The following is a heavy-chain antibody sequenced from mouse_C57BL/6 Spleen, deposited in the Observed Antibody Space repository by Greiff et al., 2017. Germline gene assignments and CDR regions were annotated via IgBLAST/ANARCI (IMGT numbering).Heavy chain of an antibody. V-gene: IGHV1-39*01. CDR2: INPNYGTT. Sequence: EVKVVESGPELVKPGASVKISCKASGYSFTDYNMNWVKQSNGKSLEWIGVINPNYGTTSYNHKFKGKATLTVDQSSSTAYMQLNSLTSEDSAVYYCARGDYFAWFAYWGQGTLVTVSA. J-gene: IGHJ3*01. CDR1: GYSFTDYN. D-gene: IGHD2-4*01. CDR3: ARGDYFAWFAY.